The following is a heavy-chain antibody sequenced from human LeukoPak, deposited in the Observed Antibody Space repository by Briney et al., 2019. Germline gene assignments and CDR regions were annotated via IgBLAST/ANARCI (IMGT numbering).Heavy chain of an antibody. CDR3: ARGYCSGGSCYHFDS. D-gene: IGHD2-15*01. CDR2: VNSNSGGT. Sequence: ASVTVSCKASGYRFIDYYMHWVRQAPGKGLEWMGWVNSNSGGTHYAQKFEGRVSMTRDTSISTAYMELSRLKSDDTALYYCARGYCSGGSCYHFDSWGQGTLVTVSS. CDR1: GYRFIDYY. V-gene: IGHV1-2*02. J-gene: IGHJ4*02.